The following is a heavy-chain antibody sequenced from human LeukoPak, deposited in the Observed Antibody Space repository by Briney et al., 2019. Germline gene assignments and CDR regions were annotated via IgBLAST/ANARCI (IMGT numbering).Heavy chain of an antibody. J-gene: IGHJ4*02. CDR2: ISSSSSYI. Sequence: KPGGSLRLSCAASGFTFSSYSMNWVRQAPGKGLEWVSSISSSSSYIYYADPVKGRFTISRDNAKNSLYLQMNSLRAEDTAVYYCARGRITIFGVAAIWGQGTLVTVSS. D-gene: IGHD3-3*01. CDR3: ARGRITIFGVAAI. CDR1: GFTFSSYS. V-gene: IGHV3-21*01.